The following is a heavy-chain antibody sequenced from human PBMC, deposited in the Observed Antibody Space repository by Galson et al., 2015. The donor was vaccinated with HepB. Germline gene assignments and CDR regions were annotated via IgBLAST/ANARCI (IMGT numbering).Heavy chain of an antibody. CDR1: GDIVPSNSAV. V-gene: IGHV6-1*01. CDR3: AYGSDV. CDR2: TYFRSQWRI. J-gene: IGHJ6*02. Sequence: CAISGDIVPSNSAVWNWIRQSPSRGLEWLGRTYFRSQWRIDYSVSVKSRITNNADTSQNQFSLHLNSMTPEDTAGYYCAYGSDVWGQGTTVIVSS.